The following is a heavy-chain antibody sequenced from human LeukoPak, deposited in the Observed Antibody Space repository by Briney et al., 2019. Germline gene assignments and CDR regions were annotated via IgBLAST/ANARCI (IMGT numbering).Heavy chain of an antibody. V-gene: IGHV3-23*01. CDR1: GFTFSSYG. D-gene: IGHD6-6*01. Sequence: HPGGSLRLSCAASGFTFSSYGMSWVRQAPGKGLEWVSTISGSGGSTYYADSVKDRFTISRDNSKNTLYLQMNSLRAEDTAVYYCAKDRDGPVAARLIFDYWGQGTLVTVSS. J-gene: IGHJ4*02. CDR2: ISGSGGST. CDR3: AKDRDGPVAARLIFDY.